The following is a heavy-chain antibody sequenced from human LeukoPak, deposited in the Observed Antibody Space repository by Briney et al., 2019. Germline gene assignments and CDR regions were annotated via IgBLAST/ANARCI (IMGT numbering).Heavy chain of an antibody. J-gene: IGHJ4*02. CDR3: AREVAGTPWIDY. Sequence: SETLSLTCTVSGGSISSNNYNWGWIRQPPGKGLEWIGNIYYSGSTYYNPSLKSRVTISVDTSKNQFSLKLSSVTAADTAVYYCAREVAGTPWIDYWGQGTLVAVSS. D-gene: IGHD6-19*01. CDR1: GGSISSNNYN. CDR2: IYYSGST. V-gene: IGHV4-39*02.